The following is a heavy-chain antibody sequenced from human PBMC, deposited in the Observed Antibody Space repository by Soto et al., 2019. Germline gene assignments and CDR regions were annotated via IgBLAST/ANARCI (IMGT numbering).Heavy chain of an antibody. J-gene: IGHJ3*02. CDR3: ARDQDCSGGSCYSRSFDI. Sequence: GGSLRLSCAASGFTFSSYTMHWVRQAPGKGLEYVSAISSDGGSTYYANSVKGRFTISRDNSKNTLYLQMGSLRAEDMAVYYCARDQDCSGGSCYSRSFDIWGQGTMVTVSS. CDR2: ISSDGGST. CDR1: GFTFSSYT. D-gene: IGHD2-15*01. V-gene: IGHV3-64*01.